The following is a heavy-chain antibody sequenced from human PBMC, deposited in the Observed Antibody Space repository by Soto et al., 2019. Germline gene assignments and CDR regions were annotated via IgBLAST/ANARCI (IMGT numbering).Heavy chain of an antibody. V-gene: IGHV1-18*01. D-gene: IGHD2-15*01. J-gene: IGHJ6*02. Sequence: QVQLVQSGAEVKKPGASVKVSCKASGYTFTSYGISWVRQAPGQGLEWMGWISAYNGNTNYAQKLQGRVTMTTDTSTSTAYMDLRSLRSDDTAVYYCARATLLGYCSGGSCYSDYYYGMDVWGQGTTVTVSS. CDR2: ISAYNGNT. CDR3: ARATLLGYCSGGSCYSDYYYGMDV. CDR1: GYTFTSYG.